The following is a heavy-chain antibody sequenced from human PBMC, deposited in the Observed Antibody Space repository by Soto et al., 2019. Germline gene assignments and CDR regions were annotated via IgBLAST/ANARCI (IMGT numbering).Heavy chain of an antibody. V-gene: IGHV3-23*01. Sequence: GGSLRLSCAASGVTFSIYAMSWVRQAPGKGLEWVSGISSSGDSTYYADSVKGRFTVSRDNSKNTLYLQMNTLRAEDTAIYYCAKANRYCSGSNCYTFDYWGQGTLVTVSS. J-gene: IGHJ4*02. CDR3: AKANRYCSGSNCYTFDY. CDR2: ISSSGDST. D-gene: IGHD2-15*01. CDR1: GVTFSIYA.